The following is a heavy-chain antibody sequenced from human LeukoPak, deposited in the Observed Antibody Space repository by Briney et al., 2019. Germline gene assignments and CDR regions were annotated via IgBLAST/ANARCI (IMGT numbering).Heavy chain of an antibody. CDR1: GGSVSSYY. V-gene: IGHV4-59*02. CDR3: ARDQAYYYGMDA. Sequence: NASQTLSLTCTVSGGSVSSYYWGWVRQPPGKGLEWLGFIFYSGTNNYNPSLKSQVTISVDTSKNQFSLKLSSVTAADTAVYYYARDQAYYYGMDAWGQGTTVTVSS. CDR2: IFYSGTN. J-gene: IGHJ6*02.